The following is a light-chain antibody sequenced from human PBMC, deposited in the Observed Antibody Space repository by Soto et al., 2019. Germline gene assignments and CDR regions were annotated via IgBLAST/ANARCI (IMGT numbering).Light chain of an antibody. V-gene: IGLV4-69*01. CDR1: SGHSSYA. CDR3: QTWGTDIGV. Sequence: QPLLTQSPSASASLGASVKLTCTLSSGHSSYAIAWHQQQPEKGPRYLMKLNSDGSHSKGDGIPDRFSGSSSGAERYLTISSLQSEDEADYYCQTWGTDIGVFGGGTKLTVL. J-gene: IGLJ2*01. CDR2: LNSDGSH.